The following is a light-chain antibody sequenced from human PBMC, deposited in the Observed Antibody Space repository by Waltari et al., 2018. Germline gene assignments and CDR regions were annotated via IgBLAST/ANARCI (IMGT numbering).Light chain of an antibody. CDR3: QHYKTSSRT. V-gene: IGKV1-5*03. CDR1: QNVSPW. CDR2: KAS. Sequence: DIQMTQSPSTLSASVGDRVTITCRASQNVSPWLAWYQHKPVKAPKLLIYKASSLESGVPSRFSGSGSGPEFTLTISCLQPDDFATYYCQHYKTSSRTFGQGTKVEFK. J-gene: IGKJ1*01.